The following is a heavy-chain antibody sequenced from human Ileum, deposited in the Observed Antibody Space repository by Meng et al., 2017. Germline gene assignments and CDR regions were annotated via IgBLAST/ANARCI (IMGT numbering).Heavy chain of an antibody. J-gene: IGHJ1*01. CDR2: INHSGSS. Sequence: QLQLQESGPGLVKPAETLSRTCAVYGGAFSGSYWRWVRQAPGKGLEWIAEINHSGSSNYNPSFQSRVTISVDRPRNQFSLKLSSVTAADTGVYYCARPAGYSSDWYKYFQHWGQGTLVTVSS. D-gene: IGHD6-13*01. V-gene: IGHV4-34*01. CDR3: ARPAGYSSDWYKYFQH. CDR1: GGAFSGSY.